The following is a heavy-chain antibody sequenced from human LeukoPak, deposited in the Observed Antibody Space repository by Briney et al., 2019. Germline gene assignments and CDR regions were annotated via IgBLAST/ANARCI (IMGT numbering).Heavy chain of an antibody. Sequence: PGGSLRLSCAASGFTFSSYAMSWVRQAPGKGLEWVSAISGSGGSTYYADSVKDRFTISRDNSKNTLYLQMNSLRAEDTAVYYCAKDYRVGATSSNYFDYWGQGTLVTVSS. CDR3: AKDYRVGATSSNYFDY. V-gene: IGHV3-23*01. CDR1: GFTFSSYA. J-gene: IGHJ4*02. D-gene: IGHD1-26*01. CDR2: ISGSGGST.